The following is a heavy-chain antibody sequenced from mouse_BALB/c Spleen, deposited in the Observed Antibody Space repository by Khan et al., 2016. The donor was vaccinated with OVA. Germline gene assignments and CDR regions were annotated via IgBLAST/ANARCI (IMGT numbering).Heavy chain of an antibody. Sequence: QIQLVQSGPELKKPGETVKISCKASGYTFTNYGMNWVKQAPGKGLKWMGWINTYTGEPTYADDFKGRFAFSLETSASTAYLQINNLKNEDTATYFCARKNYRYDRYVDVWGAGTTVTVSS. CDR1: GYTFTNYG. V-gene: IGHV9-3-1*01. CDR3: ARKNYRYDRYVDV. J-gene: IGHJ1*01. D-gene: IGHD2-14*01. CDR2: INTYTGEP.